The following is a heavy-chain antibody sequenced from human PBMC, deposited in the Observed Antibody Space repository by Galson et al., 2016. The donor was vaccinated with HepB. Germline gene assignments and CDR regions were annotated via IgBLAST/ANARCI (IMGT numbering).Heavy chain of an antibody. Sequence: SLRLSCATSGFTFTDYPMTWVRPAPGKGLDWVSTVGTGHFTHYADSVKCRCIVPRDNSENTLFLQMNSLRADDTALYFCAREGYSSGHCGVFDIWGRGTVVAVSS. CDR1: GFTFTDYP. J-gene: IGHJ3*02. CDR3: AREGYSSGHCGVFDI. V-gene: IGHV3-23*01. D-gene: IGHD6-19*01. CDR2: VGTGHFT.